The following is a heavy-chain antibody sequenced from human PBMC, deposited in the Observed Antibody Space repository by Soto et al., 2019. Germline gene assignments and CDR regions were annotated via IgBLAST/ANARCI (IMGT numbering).Heavy chain of an antibody. J-gene: IGHJ6*02. D-gene: IGHD6-13*01. V-gene: IGHV3-33*01. CDR1: GFTFSSYG. CDR3: ARVRGSSWYDYYGMDV. CDR2: IWYDGSNK. Sequence: QVQLVESGGGVVQPGRSLRLSCAASGFTFSSYGMHWVRQAPGKGLEWVAVIWYDGSNKYYADSVKGRFTISRDNSKNTLYLQRNSLRAEDTAVYYCARVRGSSWYDYYGMDVWGQGTTVTVSS.